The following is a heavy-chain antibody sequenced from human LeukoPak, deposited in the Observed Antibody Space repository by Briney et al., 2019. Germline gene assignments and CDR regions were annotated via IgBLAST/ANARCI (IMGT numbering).Heavy chain of an antibody. D-gene: IGHD3-10*01. J-gene: IGHJ4*02. CDR3: TTSRGQYYYGSVY. CDR2: ISGSGGST. CDR1: AFTFSSYP. Sequence: GGSLSLSCPALAFTFSSYPMTWFGQAQGKGLKWVSAISGSGGSTYYADSVKGRFTISRDNSKNTLYLQMNSLRAEDTAVYYCTTSRGQYYYGSVYWGQGTLVTVSS. V-gene: IGHV3-23*01.